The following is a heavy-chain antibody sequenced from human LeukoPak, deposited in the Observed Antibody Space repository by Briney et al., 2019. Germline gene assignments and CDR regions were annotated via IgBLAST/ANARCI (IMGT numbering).Heavy chain of an antibody. CDR3: AHSSFIIGIQLWIHWYFDL. CDR2: IYWNDDK. CDR1: GFSLSSSGVG. Sequence: SGPTLVKPTQTLTLTCTFSGFSLSSSGVGVGWIRQPPGKALEWLALIYWNDDKRYRPSLKSRLTITKDTSKNQVVLTMTNMDPVDTATYYCAHSSFIIGIQLWIHWYFDLWGRGTLVTVSS. V-gene: IGHV2-5*01. J-gene: IGHJ2*01. D-gene: IGHD5-18*01.